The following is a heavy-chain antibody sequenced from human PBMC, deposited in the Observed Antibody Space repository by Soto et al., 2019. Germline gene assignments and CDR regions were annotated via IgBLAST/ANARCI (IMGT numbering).Heavy chain of an antibody. CDR1: GFSFKSYE. D-gene: IGHD2-2*01. CDR3: AKNRGSIRIVET. V-gene: IGHV3-23*01. CDR2: IGAAGDTT. J-gene: IGHJ4*02. Sequence: GGSLRLSCAASGFSFKSYEMNWVRQAPGKGLEWVSAIGAAGDTTTYADSVKGRFTISRDNSKNTLYLQMDSLRAEDTAVYYCAKNRGSIRIVETWGQGTLATV.